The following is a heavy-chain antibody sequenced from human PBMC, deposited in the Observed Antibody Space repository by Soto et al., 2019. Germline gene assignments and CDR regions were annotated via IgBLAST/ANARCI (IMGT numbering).Heavy chain of an antibody. J-gene: IGHJ5*02. D-gene: IGHD2-21*02. CDR2: IYYSGST. CDR1: GGSISSSSYF. Sequence: QLQLQESGPGLVKPSETLSLTCSVSGGSISSSSYFWGWIRQPPGKGLEWIGSIYYSGSTYYNPSLECRVTVSVDTSKNQVSLKLSSVTAADTAVYYCARHPSDFWFDPWGQGTLVTVSS. CDR3: ARHPSDFWFDP. V-gene: IGHV4-39*01.